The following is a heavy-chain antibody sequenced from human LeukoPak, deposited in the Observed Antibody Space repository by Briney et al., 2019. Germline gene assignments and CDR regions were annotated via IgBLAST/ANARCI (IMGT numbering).Heavy chain of an antibody. Sequence: PGGSLRLSCAASGFTFSRYWMSWFRQAPGKGLEWVANIREDGSEKYYVNFVKGGFTSSRDNAKNWMYLQMNSRRGEDTAVYYCARGQDWNHDYWGQGTLVTVSS. J-gene: IGHJ4*02. CDR1: GFTFSRYW. V-gene: IGHV3-7*01. CDR2: IREDGSEK. D-gene: IGHD1-1*01. CDR3: ARGQDWNHDY.